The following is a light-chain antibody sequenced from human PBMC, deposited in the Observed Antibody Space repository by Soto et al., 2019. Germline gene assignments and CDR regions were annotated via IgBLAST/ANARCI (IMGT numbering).Light chain of an antibody. CDR3: SSYTSSSTDVV. J-gene: IGLJ2*01. Sequence: QSALTQPASVSGSPGQSITISCTGTSSDVGGYNYVSWSLQHPGNDPKLMIDHVSNRPSGVSNRFSGSRSGNTASLTISGLQVEDEADYYCSSYTSSSTDVVFGGGTKLTVL. CDR1: SSDVGGYNY. V-gene: IGLV2-14*01. CDR2: HVS.